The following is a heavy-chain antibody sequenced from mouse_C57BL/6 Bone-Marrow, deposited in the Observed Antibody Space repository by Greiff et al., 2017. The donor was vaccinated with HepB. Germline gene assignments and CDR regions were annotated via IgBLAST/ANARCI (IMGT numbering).Heavy chain of an antibody. V-gene: IGHV1-39*01. CDR3: AREGYYGSSYVDYFDY. D-gene: IGHD1-1*01. J-gene: IGHJ2*01. CDR2: INPNYGTT. Sequence: VQLKESGPELVKPGASVKISCKASGYSFTDYNMNWVKQSNGKSLEWIGVINPNYGTTSYNQKLKGKATLTVDQSSSTAYMQLNSLTSEDSAVYYCAREGYYGSSYVDYFDYWGQGTTLTVSS. CDR1: GYSFTDYN.